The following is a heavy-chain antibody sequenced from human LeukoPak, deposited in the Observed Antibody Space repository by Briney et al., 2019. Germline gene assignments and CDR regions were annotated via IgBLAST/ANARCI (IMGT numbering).Heavy chain of an antibody. CDR3: ARDKGVRRDGYKKSEFTFDP. V-gene: IGHV1-2*02. D-gene: IGHD5-24*01. J-gene: IGHJ5*02. CDR1: GSTFTGYY. CDR2: INPNSGGT. Sequence: ASVKVSCKASGSTFTGYYMHWVRQAPGQGLEWMGCINPNSGGTNYAQKFQGRVTMTRDTSISTAYMELSRLRSDDTAVYYCARDKGVRRDGYKKSEFTFDPWGQGTLVTVSS.